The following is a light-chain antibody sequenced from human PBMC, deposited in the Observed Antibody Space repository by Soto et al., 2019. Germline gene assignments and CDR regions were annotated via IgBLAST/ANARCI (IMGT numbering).Light chain of an antibody. Sequence: QTVLTQPASVSGSLGQSITISCTGTSRDVGLYDLVSWYQHHPHKAPKVLIYEVTKRPSGISDRFSGSKSGNTASLTISGLQADDEADYYCCSHAGTNTLIFGGGTKLTVL. CDR3: CSHAGTNTLI. V-gene: IGLV2-23*02. J-gene: IGLJ2*01. CDR1: SRDVGLYDL. CDR2: EVT.